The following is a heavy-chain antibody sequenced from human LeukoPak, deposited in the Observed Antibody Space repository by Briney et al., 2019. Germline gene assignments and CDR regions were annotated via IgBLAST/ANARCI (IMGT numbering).Heavy chain of an antibody. D-gene: IGHD6-19*01. V-gene: IGHV3-33*06. CDR1: GFTFSSYG. J-gene: IGHJ6*03. Sequence: GGSLRLSCAASGFTFSSYGMHWVRQAPGKGLEWVAVIWYDGSNKYYADSVKGRFTISRDNSKNTLYLQMNCLRAEDTAVYYCAKDGSGWYDYYYMDVWGKGTTVTVSS. CDR3: AKDGSGWYDYYYMDV. CDR2: IWYDGSNK.